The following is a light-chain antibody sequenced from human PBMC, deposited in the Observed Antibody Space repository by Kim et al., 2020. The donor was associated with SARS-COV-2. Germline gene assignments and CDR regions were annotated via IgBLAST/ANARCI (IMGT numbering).Light chain of an antibody. Sequence: EIVMTQSPATLSVSPGERATLSCRASQSVSSNLAWYQQKPGQAPRLLIFSASTRATGIPARFSGSGSGTEFTLTISSLQSEDFAVYYWQQFNNWPRTFGPGTKVDIK. CDR3: QQFNNWPRT. V-gene: IGKV3-15*01. CDR1: QSVSSN. J-gene: IGKJ3*01. CDR2: SAS.